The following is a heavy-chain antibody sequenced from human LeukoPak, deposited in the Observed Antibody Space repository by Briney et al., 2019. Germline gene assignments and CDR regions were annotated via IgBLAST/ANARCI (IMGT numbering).Heavy chain of an antibody. V-gene: IGHV1-18*01. CDR1: GYTFTSYG. D-gene: IGHD5-24*01. Sequence: ASVKVSCKASGYTFTSYGISWVRQAPGQGLEWMGWISAYNGNTNYAQKLQGRVTMSTDTSTSTAYMELRSLRSDDTAVYYCARARTHRDGYNLGYWGQGTLVTVSS. CDR2: ISAYNGNT. J-gene: IGHJ4*02. CDR3: ARARTHRDGYNLGY.